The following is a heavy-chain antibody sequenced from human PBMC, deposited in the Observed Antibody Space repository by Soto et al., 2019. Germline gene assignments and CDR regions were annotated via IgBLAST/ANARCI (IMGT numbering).Heavy chain of an antibody. J-gene: IGHJ4*02. CDR3: GRDGGGGYYDSSGYMAV. D-gene: IGHD3-22*01. CDR1: GITVSTNY. V-gene: IGHV3-53*02. Sequence: EVQLVETGGGLIQPGGSLRLSCAASGITVSTNYMSWVRQAPGKGLEWVSVIYSDGKTFYADSVKGRFTISRDNSQNTVSLQRNSLGADDTGVYYWGRDGGGGYYDSSGYMAVWGQGTLVTVSS. CDR2: IYSDGKT.